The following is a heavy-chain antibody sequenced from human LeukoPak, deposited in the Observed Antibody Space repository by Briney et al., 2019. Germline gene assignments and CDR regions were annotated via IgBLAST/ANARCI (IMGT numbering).Heavy chain of an antibody. D-gene: IGHD3-22*01. V-gene: IGHV3-43*01. Sequence: GGSLRLSCAASGFMFEQYSMHWVRQAPGKGLEWVSVISWDGGSIYYADSVRGRFTISRDNSKKSLYLQMNSLKTEDTALYYCAKQPPYITTTTCPPDYWGRGTLVTVSS. J-gene: IGHJ4*02. CDR1: GFMFEQYS. CDR2: ISWDGGSI. CDR3: AKQPPYITTTTCPPDY.